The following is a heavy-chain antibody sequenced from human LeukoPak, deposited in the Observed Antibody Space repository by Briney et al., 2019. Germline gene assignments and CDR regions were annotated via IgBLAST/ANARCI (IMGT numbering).Heavy chain of an antibody. CDR1: GFTFSNYD. CDR2: ISSSSSYI. V-gene: IGHV3-21*01. CDR3: ARGEEKATITALDS. Sequence: GGSLRLSCAASGFTFSNYDMRWVRQAPGKGLEWVSAISSSSSYIYYADSIKGRFTISRDNAENSLYLQMNSLRAVDTAVYFCARGEEKATITALDSWGQGTLVTVSS. D-gene: IGHD5-24*01. J-gene: IGHJ4*02.